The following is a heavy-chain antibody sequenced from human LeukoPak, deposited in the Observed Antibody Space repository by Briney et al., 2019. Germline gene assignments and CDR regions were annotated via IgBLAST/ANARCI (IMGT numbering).Heavy chain of an antibody. CDR2: IYYSGST. CDR1: GGSISSSSYY. V-gene: IGHV4-39*01. CDR3: ARVGGSGSFVPLYYFDN. Sequence: SETLSLTCTVSGGSISSSSYYWGWIRQPPGKGLEWIGSIYYSGSTYYNPSLKSRVTISVDTSKNQFSLKLSSVTAADTALYHCARVGGSGSFVPLYYFDNWGQGTLVTVSS. D-gene: IGHD3-10*01. J-gene: IGHJ4*02.